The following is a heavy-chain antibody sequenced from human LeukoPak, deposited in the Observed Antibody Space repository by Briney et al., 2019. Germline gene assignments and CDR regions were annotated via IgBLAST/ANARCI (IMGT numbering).Heavy chain of an antibody. Sequence: ASVKVSCKASGYTFTSYGISWVRQAPGQGLEWMGWVSAYNGNTNYAQKLQGRVTMTTDTSTSTAYMELRSLRSDDTAVYYCAREGPDYGEDRTGGVWFDPWGQGTLVTVSS. J-gene: IGHJ5*02. CDR1: GYTFTSYG. CDR2: VSAYNGNT. CDR3: AREGPDYGEDRTGGVWFDP. D-gene: IGHD4-17*01. V-gene: IGHV1-18*01.